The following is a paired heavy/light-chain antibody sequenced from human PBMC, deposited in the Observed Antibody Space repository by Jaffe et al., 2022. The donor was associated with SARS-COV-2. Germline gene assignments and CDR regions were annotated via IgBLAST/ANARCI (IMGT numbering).Heavy chain of an antibody. J-gene: IGHJ4*02. CDR2: INQDGNDQ. CDR3: VRDLSGGYCN. Sequence: EVQLVESGGGLVQPGGSLRLSCTASGFTFSRYWMNWVRQAPGKGLEWVANINQDGNDQAFVGSVKGRFTMTRDNAKNSLFLQMNSLRAEDTATYYCVRDLSGGYCNWGQGIMVTVSS. V-gene: IGHV3-7*01. CDR1: GFTFSRYW. D-gene: IGHD2-21*02.
Light chain of an antibody. Sequence: QSVLTQPPSTSGTPGQRVTISCSGRSSNIGRKTVKTVTWYQQLPGAAPKLLIYSDNQRPSGVPDRFSGSKSGTSASLAISGLQSEDEADYYCAAWDDSLNRYVFGPGTRVTVL. CDR1: SSNIGRKT. V-gene: IGLV1-44*01. J-gene: IGLJ1*01. CDR2: SDN. CDR3: AAWDDSLNRYV.